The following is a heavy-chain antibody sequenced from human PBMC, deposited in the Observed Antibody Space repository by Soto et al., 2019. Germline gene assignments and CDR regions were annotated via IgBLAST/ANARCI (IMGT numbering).Heavy chain of an antibody. Sequence: SETLSLTCAVYGGSFSGYYWSWIRQPPGKGLEWIGEINHSGSTNYNPSLKSRVTISVDTSKNQFSLKLSSVTAADTAVYYCATGYRGGYYYYYYGMDVCGQGPTVTVYS. D-gene: IGHD1-26*01. CDR2: INHSGST. J-gene: IGHJ6*02. CDR3: ATGYRGGYYYYYYGMDV. CDR1: GGSFSGYY. V-gene: IGHV4-34*01.